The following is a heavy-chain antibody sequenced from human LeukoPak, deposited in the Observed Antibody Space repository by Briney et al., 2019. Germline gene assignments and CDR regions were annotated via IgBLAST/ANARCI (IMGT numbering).Heavy chain of an antibody. Sequence: PSETLSLTCTVSGGSISSYYWSWIRQPPGKGLEWIGYIYYSGSTNYNPSLKSRVTISVDTSKNQFSLKLSSVTAADTAVYYCARAPPYCSSTSCYYPHFRGGMDVWGQGTTVTVSS. J-gene: IGHJ6*02. D-gene: IGHD2-2*01. V-gene: IGHV4-59*12. CDR1: GGSISSYY. CDR2: IYYSGST. CDR3: ARAPPYCSSTSCYYPHFRGGMDV.